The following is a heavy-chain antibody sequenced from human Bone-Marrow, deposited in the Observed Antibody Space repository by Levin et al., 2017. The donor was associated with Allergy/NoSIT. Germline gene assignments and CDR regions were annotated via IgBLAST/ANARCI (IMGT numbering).Heavy chain of an antibody. CDR2: FDPEDGET. Sequence: ASVKVSCKVSGYTLTELSMHWVRQAPGKGLEWMGGFDPEDGETIYAQKFQGRVTMTEDTSTDTAYMELSSLRSEDTAVYYCATTKGGGHSGSLNWFDPWGQGTLVTVSS. V-gene: IGHV1-24*01. CDR3: ATTKGGGHSGSLNWFDP. J-gene: IGHJ5*02. CDR1: GYTLTELS. D-gene: IGHD1-26*01.